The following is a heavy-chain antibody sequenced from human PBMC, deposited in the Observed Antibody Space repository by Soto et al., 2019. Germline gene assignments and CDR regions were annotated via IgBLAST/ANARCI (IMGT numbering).Heavy chain of an antibody. CDR1: EFTFSSYA. J-gene: IGHJ4*02. V-gene: IGHV3-23*01. CDR3: AKTLLSTSWYGLHDY. Sequence: GGSLRLSCAASEFTFSSYAMSWVRQAPNKGLEWVSTISGSGGRTYYADSAKGRFTISRDNSRNTLHLQMNSLRVEDTAVYYCAKTLLSTSWYGLHDYVSQGTLVTVSS. D-gene: IGHD6-13*01. CDR2: ISGSGGRT.